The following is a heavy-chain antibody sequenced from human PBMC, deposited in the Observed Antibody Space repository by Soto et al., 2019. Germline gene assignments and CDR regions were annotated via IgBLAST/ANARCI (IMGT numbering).Heavy chain of an antibody. V-gene: IGHV3-66*01. CDR1: RFTVSSNY. CDR3: ARVSRTGEEYFDY. CDR2: IYSGGST. D-gene: IGHD1-1*01. J-gene: IGHJ4*02. Sequence: HPGGSLILSCSASRFTVSSNYMGWVRQAPGKGLEWVSVIYSGGSTYYADSVKGRFTISRDNSKNTLYLQMNSLRAEDTAVYYCARVSRTGEEYFDYWGQGTLVTVSS.